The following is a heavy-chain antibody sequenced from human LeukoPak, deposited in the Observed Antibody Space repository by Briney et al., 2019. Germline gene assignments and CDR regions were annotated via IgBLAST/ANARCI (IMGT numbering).Heavy chain of an antibody. CDR2: ITPSFAAP. V-gene: IGHV1-69*05. CDR3: AAYYYDSSSYYRHDAFDI. J-gene: IGHJ3*02. D-gene: IGHD3-22*01. CDR1: GGTFSSLV. Sequence: GASVKVSCKASGGTFSSLVFSWVRQAPGQGLEYMGGITPSFAAPNYAQKFQGRVTIGTDESTSTAYMELSSLRLEDTAVYYCAAYYYDSSSYYRHDAFDIWGQGTMVTVSS.